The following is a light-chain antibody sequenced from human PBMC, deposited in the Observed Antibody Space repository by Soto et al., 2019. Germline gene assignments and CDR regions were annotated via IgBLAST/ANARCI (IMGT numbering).Light chain of an antibody. J-gene: IGKJ3*01. V-gene: IGKV3-20*01. Sequence: EIVLTQSPGTLSLSPGERATLSCRASQTITSNFLAWYQQKPGQAPRLLMYVASSRATGIPDRFSGGGSETEFTLTISRLEPEDFAVYYCQQYGSSPPFTFGPGTKVDIK. CDR3: QQYGSSPPFT. CDR1: QTITSNF. CDR2: VAS.